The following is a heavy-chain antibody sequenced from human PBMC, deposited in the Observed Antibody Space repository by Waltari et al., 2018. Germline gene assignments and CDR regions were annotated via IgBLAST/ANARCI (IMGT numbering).Heavy chain of an antibody. V-gene: IGHV4-59*11. CDR3: AREGQSGDVDY. D-gene: IGHD7-27*01. Sequence: QVQLQESGPGLVKPSETLSLTCTVPGGSISSHYWSWIRQPPGKGLEWIGYIYYSGSTNYNPSLKSRVTISVDTSKNQFSLKLSSVTAADTAVYYCAREGQSGDVDYWGQGTLVTVSS. CDR2: IYYSGST. J-gene: IGHJ4*02. CDR1: GGSISSHY.